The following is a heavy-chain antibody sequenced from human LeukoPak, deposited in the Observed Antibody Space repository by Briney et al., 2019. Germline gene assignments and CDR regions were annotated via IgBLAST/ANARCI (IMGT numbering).Heavy chain of an antibody. D-gene: IGHD3-9*01. Sequence: PGGSLRLSCAVSGFTFSSYWMTWVRQAPGKGLEWVANIKQDGSEINYVDSVKGRFTVSRDNANNSLYLQLSSLRVEDTAVYYCAREYYGVIFSHYLDVWGKGTTVTVSS. V-gene: IGHV3-7*01. CDR3: AREYYGVIFSHYLDV. CDR2: IKQDGSEI. CDR1: GFTFSSYW. J-gene: IGHJ6*04.